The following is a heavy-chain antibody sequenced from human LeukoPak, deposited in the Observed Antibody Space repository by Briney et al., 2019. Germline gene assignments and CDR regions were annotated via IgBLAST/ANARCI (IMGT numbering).Heavy chain of an antibody. CDR1: GGTFSSYA. CDR2: IIPIFGTA. V-gene: IGHV1-69*13. D-gene: IGHD3-10*01. Sequence: SVKVSCKASGGTFSSYAISWVRQAPGQGLEWMGGIIPIFGTANYAQKFQGRVTITADESTSTAYMELSSLRSEDTAVYYCATSLLAPSYYFDYWGQGTLVTVSS. CDR3: ATSLLAPSYYFDY. J-gene: IGHJ4*02.